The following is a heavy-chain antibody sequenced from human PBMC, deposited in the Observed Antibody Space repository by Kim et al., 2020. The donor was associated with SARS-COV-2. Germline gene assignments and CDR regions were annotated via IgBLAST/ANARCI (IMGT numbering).Heavy chain of an antibody. CDR3: AKDYRSGYSGYDIGD. CDR2: FSSGSGGLT. CDR1: GFTFINYA. D-gene: IGHD5-12*01. J-gene: IGHJ1*01. V-gene: IGHV3-23*01. Sequence: GGSLRLSCAASGFTFINYAMSWVHQAPGMGLEWVSAFSSGSGGLTYYADSVKGRFTISRDNSKNTLYLQMNSLRAEDTAVYYCAKDYRSGYSGYDIGDWG.